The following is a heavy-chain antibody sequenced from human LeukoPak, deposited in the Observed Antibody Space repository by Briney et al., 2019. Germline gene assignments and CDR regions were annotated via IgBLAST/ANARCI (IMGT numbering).Heavy chain of an antibody. CDR1: GDSISSSETH. V-gene: IGHV4-39*07. CDR3: ARRLAAAGTDFDY. J-gene: IGHJ4*02. CDR2: MSYSGST. Sequence: SETLSLTCSISGDSISSSETHWGWIRQTPGKGLEWIESMSYSGSTYYNPSLQSRVSISIDTSRNQFSLRLNSVTAADTAVYYCARRLAAAGTDFDYWGQGTLVTVSS. D-gene: IGHD6-13*01.